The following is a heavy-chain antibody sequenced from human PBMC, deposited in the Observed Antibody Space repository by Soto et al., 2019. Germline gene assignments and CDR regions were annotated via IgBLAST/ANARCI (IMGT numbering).Heavy chain of an antibody. Sequence: SETLCLTCTDAGGSITSYNWSWIRQPPGKGLEWIGYIYYSGSTNYNPSLKSRVTISVDTSKNQFSLKLSSVTAADTAVYYCARRYGGAFDIWGQGTMVTVS. V-gene: IGHV4-59*08. D-gene: IGHD3-10*01. CDR1: GGSITSYN. CDR2: IYYSGST. J-gene: IGHJ3*02. CDR3: ARRYGGAFDI.